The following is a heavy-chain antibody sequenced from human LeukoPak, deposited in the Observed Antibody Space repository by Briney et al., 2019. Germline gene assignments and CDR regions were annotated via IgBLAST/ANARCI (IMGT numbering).Heavy chain of an antibody. J-gene: IGHJ4*02. CDR3: AREAMYSYGNNFDY. V-gene: IGHV4-31*03. CDR1: GGSISSGGYF. D-gene: IGHD5-18*01. CDR2: IYYSGST. Sequence: SQTLSLTCTVSGGSISSGGYFWSWIRQHPGKGLEWIGYIYYSGSTYYSPSLKSRVTISVDTSKNQFSLKLNSVTAADTAVYHCAREAMYSYGNNFDYWGQGTLVTVSS.